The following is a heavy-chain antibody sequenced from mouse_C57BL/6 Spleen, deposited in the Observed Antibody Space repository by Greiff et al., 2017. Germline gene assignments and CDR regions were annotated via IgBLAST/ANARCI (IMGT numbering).Heavy chain of an antibody. V-gene: IGHV14-4*01. D-gene: IGHD2-2*01. CDR2: IDPENGDT. J-gene: IGHJ3*01. Sequence: VQLQQPGAELVRPGASVKLSCTASGFNIKDDYMHWVKQRPEQGLEWIGRIDPENGDTNYASKFQGKATVTADTTSNTAYLQLSSLTSEDTAVDFGTTGTGYWIAYWGQGTLVTVSA. CDR1: GFNIKDDY. CDR3: TTGTGYWIAY.